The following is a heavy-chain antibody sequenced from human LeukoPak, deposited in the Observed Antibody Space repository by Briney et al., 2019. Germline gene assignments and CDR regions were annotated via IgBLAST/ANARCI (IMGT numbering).Heavy chain of an antibody. D-gene: IGHD3-10*01. CDR3: ARVHPLIHYGSGPMGYNGMDV. J-gene: IGHJ6*04. V-gene: IGHV1-18*04. Sequence: ASVKVSCKASGYTFTSYGISWVRQAPGQGLEWMGWISAYNGNTNYAQKLQGRVTMTTDTSTSTAYMELRSLRSDDTAVYYCARVHPLIHYGSGPMGYNGMDVWGKGTTVTVSS. CDR1: GYTFTSYG. CDR2: ISAYNGNT.